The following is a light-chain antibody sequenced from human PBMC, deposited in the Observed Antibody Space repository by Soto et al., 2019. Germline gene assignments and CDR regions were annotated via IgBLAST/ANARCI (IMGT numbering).Light chain of an antibody. V-gene: IGKV1-5*03. CDR3: QQYNSYSLT. J-gene: IGKJ4*01. Sequence: DLQMTQSPSTLSASVGDRVTITCRASQSITNWLAWYQQKPGKAPKLLISKASTLESGVPSRFTGSGSGTEFTLTISSLQPDDFATYYCQQYNSYSLTFGGGTKVEIK. CDR1: QSITNW. CDR2: KAS.